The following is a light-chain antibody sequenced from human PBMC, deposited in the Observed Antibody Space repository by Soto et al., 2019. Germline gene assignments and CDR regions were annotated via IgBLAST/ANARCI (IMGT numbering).Light chain of an antibody. V-gene: IGKV4-1*01. Sequence: DIVMTQSPDSLAVSLGERATINCKSSQSGLYSSNNKNYLAWYQQKPGQPPKLLIYWASTRESGVPDRFSGSGSGPECTLTISILQAEDLAVYYCQQYYSTPLTFGQGTKVEIK. CDR1: QSGLYSSNNKNY. CDR2: WAS. J-gene: IGKJ1*01. CDR3: QQYYSTPLT.